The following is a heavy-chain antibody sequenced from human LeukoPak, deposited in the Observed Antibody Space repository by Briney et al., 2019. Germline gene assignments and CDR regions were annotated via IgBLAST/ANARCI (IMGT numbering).Heavy chain of an antibody. CDR2: IYYSGST. Sequence: PSETLSLTCTVSGGSISSSSYYWGWIRQPPGKGLEWIGSIYYSGSTYYNPSLKSRVTISVDTSKNQFSLKLSSVTAADTAVYYCASGHYDFWSGDAFDIWGQGTMVTVSS. CDR3: ASGHYDFWSGDAFDI. J-gene: IGHJ3*02. CDR1: GGSISSSSYY. V-gene: IGHV4-39*07. D-gene: IGHD3-3*01.